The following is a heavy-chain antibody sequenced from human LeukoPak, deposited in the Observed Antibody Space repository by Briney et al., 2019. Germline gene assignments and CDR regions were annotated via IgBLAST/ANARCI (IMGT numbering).Heavy chain of an antibody. J-gene: IGHJ4*02. D-gene: IGHD6-19*01. CDR3: ARVHEIAVAGSLDY. CDR2: IYSGGST. CDR1: GFTFSSYS. Sequence: GGSLRLSCAASGFTFSSYSMNWARQAPGKGLEWVSVIYSGGSTYYADSVKGRFTISRDNSKNTLYLQMNSLRAEDTAVYYCARVHEIAVAGSLDYWGQGTLVTVSS. V-gene: IGHV3-66*01.